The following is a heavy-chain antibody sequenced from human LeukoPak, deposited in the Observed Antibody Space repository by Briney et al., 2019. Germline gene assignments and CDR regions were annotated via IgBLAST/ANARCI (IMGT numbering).Heavy chain of an antibody. J-gene: IGHJ5*02. CDR2: IYHSGRT. Sequence: SETLSLTCTVSGYSISSGYYWGWIRQSPGKGLEWIGSIYHSGRTYYNPSLKSRVTISVDTSKNQFSLKLSSVTAADTAVYYCARLEVVVGYPGWFDPWGQGTLVTVSS. CDR1: GYSISSGYY. V-gene: IGHV4-38-2*02. CDR3: ARLEVVVGYPGWFDP. D-gene: IGHD3-22*01.